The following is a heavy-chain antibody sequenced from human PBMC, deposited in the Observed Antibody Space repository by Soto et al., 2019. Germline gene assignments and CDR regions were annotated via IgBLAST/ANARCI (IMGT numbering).Heavy chain of an antibody. D-gene: IGHD1-26*01. Sequence: TGGSLRLSCVVSGFIVRSNYMSWVRQAPGKGLEWVSIIYGGGDTYHADSVRGRFTISKDTSKNTLLLQMVNLRVEDTGVYYCKTHRVGTPDYWGQGTAVTVSS. CDR1: GFIVRSNY. J-gene: IGHJ4*02. CDR2: IYGGGDT. CDR3: KTHRVGTPDY. V-gene: IGHV3-66*04.